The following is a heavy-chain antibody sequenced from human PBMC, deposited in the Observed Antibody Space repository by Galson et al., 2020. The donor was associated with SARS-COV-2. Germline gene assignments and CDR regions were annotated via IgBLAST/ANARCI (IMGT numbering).Heavy chain of an antibody. CDR1: GFTFSSYW. V-gene: IGHV3-7*01. D-gene: IGHD6-19*01. J-gene: IGHJ6*02. CDR3: ARDTGAVAGTDYYYGMDV. Sequence: AETLRLSCAASGFTFSSYWMSWVRQAPGKGLEWVANIKQDGSEKYYVDSVKGRFTISRDTAKNSLYLQMNSLRAEDTAVYYCARDTGAVAGTDYYYGMDVWGQGTTVTVSS. CDR2: IKQDGSEK.